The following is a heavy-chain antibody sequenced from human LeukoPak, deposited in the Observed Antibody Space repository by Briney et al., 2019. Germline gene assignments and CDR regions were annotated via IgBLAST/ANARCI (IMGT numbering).Heavy chain of an antibody. CDR2: IYYSGST. Sequence: SETLSFTCTVSGGSISSYYWSWIRQPPGKGLEWIGYIYYSGSTNYNPSLKSRVTISVDTSKNQFSLKLSSVTAADTAVYYCASLTTGTTSSYYFDYWGQGTLVTVSS. CDR3: ASLTTGTTSSYYFDY. J-gene: IGHJ4*02. V-gene: IGHV4-59*01. D-gene: IGHD1-1*01. CDR1: GGSISSYY.